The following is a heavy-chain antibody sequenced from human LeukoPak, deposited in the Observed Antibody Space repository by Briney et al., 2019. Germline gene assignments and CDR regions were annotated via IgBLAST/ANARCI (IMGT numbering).Heavy chain of an antibody. CDR2: IYSGGST. J-gene: IGHJ4*02. CDR3: ARDFWSGYYNFDY. CDR1: GFTVSSNY. V-gene: IGHV3-66*01. D-gene: IGHD3-3*01. Sequence: PGGSLRLSCAASGFTVSSNYMSWVRQAPGKGLEWVSVIYSGGSTYYADSVKGRFTISRDNSKNTLYLQMNSLRAEDTAVYYCARDFWSGYYNFDYWGQGTLVTVSS.